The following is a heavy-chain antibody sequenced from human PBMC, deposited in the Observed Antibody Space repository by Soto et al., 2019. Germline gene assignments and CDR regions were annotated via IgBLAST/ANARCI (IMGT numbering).Heavy chain of an antibody. D-gene: IGHD2-2*02. CDR1: VVSIIIGCYS. Sequence: SSTXSLTCSFSVVSIIIGCYSLSWIRQPPGNVLEWIGYIYHSGSTYYNPSLKSRVTISVDRSKNQFSLKLSSVTAADTAVYYCDRGVGYCSSTSCYNSGMEVWGQGTTV. V-gene: IGHV4-30-2*01. J-gene: IGHJ6*01. CDR2: IYHSGST. CDR3: DRGVGYCSSTSCYNSGMEV.